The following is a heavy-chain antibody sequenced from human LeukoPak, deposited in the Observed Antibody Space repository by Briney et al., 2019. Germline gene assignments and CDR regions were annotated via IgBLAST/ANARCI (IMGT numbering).Heavy chain of an antibody. J-gene: IGHJ4*02. Sequence: PSETLSLTCTVSDGSITNYDWSWVRQPLGKGLEFIGHVHYSGTANYNPSLRSRVTISIDTSKKHFLLKLKSVTAADTAVYYCARGYGDFRVEGRYFHSWGQGTLVTVSS. D-gene: IGHD4-17*01. CDR1: DGSITNYD. V-gene: IGHV4-59*01. CDR3: ARGYGDFRVEGRYFHS. CDR2: VHYSGTA.